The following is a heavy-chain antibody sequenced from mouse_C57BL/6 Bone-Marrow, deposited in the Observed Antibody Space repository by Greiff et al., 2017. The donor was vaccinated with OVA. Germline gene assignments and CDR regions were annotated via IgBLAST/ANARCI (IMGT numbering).Heavy chain of an antibody. D-gene: IGHD2-10*02. CDR2: INPYNGGT. J-gene: IGHJ2*01. Sequence: VQLQQSGPVLVKPGASVKMSCKASGYTFTDYYMNWVKQSHGKSLEWIGVINPYNGGTSYNQKFKGKATLTVDKSSSTAYMELNSLTSEDSAVYYCARRGYGNSDYWGQGTTLTVSS. V-gene: IGHV1-19*01. CDR3: ARRGYGNSDY. CDR1: GYTFTDYY.